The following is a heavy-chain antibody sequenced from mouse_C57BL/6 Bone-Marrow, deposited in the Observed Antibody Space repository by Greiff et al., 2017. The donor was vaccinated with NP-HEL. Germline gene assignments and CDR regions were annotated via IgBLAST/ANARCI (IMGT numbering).Heavy chain of an antibody. V-gene: IGHV14-2*01. Sequence: EVNLVESGAELVKPGASVKLSCTASGFNIKDYYMHWVKQRTEQGLEWIGRIDPEDGETKYAPKFQGKATITADTSSNTAYLQLSSLTSEDTAVYYCARSTVVACYYAMDYWGQGTSVTVSS. CDR2: IDPEDGET. CDR1: GFNIKDYY. J-gene: IGHJ4*01. CDR3: ARSTVVACYYAMDY. D-gene: IGHD1-1*01.